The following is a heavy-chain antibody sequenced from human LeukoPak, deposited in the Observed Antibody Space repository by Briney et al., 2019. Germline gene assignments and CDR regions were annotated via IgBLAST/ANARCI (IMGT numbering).Heavy chain of an antibody. Sequence: SETLSLTCTVSGGAISSSSYYWGWIRQPPGKALELIGSIFYSGTTYYPPSLTSRVTISVDTSKNQSSLKLSSVTAADTAVYYCGRHQTMYYGMDVWGQGTTVTVSS. CDR2: IFYSGTT. D-gene: IGHD4/OR15-4a*01. CDR1: GGAISSSSYY. V-gene: IGHV4-39*01. CDR3: GRHQTMYYGMDV. J-gene: IGHJ6*02.